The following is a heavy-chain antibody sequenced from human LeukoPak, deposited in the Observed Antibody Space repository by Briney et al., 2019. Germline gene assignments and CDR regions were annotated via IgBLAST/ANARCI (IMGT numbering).Heavy chain of an antibody. V-gene: IGHV3-66*04. Sequence: GGSLRLSCAASGFTVSGNYMSWVRQAPGKGLEWVSVIYSGGSTYYADSVKGRFTISRDNSKNTLHLQMNSLRAEDTAVYYCASHPMATTFDYWGQGTLVTVSS. CDR2: IYSGGST. J-gene: IGHJ4*02. CDR1: GFTVSGNY. CDR3: ASHPMATTFDY. D-gene: IGHD5-24*01.